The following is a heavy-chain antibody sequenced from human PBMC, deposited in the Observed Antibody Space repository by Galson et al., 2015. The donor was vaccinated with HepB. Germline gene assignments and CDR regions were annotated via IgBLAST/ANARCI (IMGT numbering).Heavy chain of an antibody. D-gene: IGHD6-6*01. J-gene: IGHJ4*02. CDR1: GFTFTSYA. Sequence: LRLSCAASGFTFTSYAMHWVRQAPGKGLEWVAVISYDGTNKYYADSVKGRFTVSRDSSKNTLFLQMNSLRAEDTAVYYCARSLTIVGRPIDYWGQGTLVTVSS. CDR2: ISYDGTNK. CDR3: ARSLTIVGRPIDY. V-gene: IGHV3-30-3*01.